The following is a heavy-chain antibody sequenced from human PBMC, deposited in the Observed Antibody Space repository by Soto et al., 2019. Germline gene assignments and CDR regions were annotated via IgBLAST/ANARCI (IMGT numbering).Heavy chain of an antibody. D-gene: IGHD3-10*01. J-gene: IGHJ6*02. V-gene: IGHV1-69*01. Sequence: QVQLVQSGAEVKKPGSSVKVSCKTSGVSFNNNGIGWVRQAPGHGLEWMGGVSPPFRTSNYARKFQGRISITADASTGTVIMELSSLTSEDTAQYYCARVLDYGSGSYSPYGMDVWGQGTTVTVSS. CDR3: ARVLDYGSGSYSPYGMDV. CDR2: VSPPFRTS. CDR1: GVSFNNNG.